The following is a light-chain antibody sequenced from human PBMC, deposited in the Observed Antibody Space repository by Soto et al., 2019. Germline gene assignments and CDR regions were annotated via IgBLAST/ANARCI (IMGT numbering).Light chain of an antibody. CDR2: EVS. CDR3: QQAYSHPRT. J-gene: IGKJ4*01. V-gene: IGKV2D-29*01. CDR1: QSLLHSDGKTY. Sequence: DIVMTQTPLSLSVTPGQPASISCKSSQSLLHSDGKTYLYWYLQKPGQPPQLLIYEVSNRFSGVPARFSGSGSGTDFTLTISNLQPEDFATYYCQQAYSHPRTIGGGTKVDSK.